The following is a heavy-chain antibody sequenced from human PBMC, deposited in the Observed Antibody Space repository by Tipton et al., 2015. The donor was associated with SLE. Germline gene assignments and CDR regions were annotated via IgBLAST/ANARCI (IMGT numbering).Heavy chain of an antibody. Sequence: TLSLTCTVSGASFGRHHWSWFRQPPGKVMEWIGYVFYRESTNYNPSLRSRVTMSVDTSKNQFSLNLTSVTAADTAVYYCARDDPDGESSGRPGDYWGQGTLVTVSS. CDR2: VFYREST. D-gene: IGHD3-22*01. J-gene: IGHJ4*02. V-gene: IGHV4-59*11. CDR1: GASFGRHH. CDR3: ARDDPDGESSGRPGDY.